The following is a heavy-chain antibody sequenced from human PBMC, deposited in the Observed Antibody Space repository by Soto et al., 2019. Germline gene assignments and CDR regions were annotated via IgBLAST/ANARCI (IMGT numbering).Heavy chain of an antibody. CDR3: AKDKMKYCSGGSCYSSLDY. CDR2: ISWNSGSI. J-gene: IGHJ4*02. D-gene: IGHD2-15*01. V-gene: IGHV3-9*01. Sequence: EVQLVESGGGLVQPVRSLRLSCAASGFTFDDYAMHWVRQAPGKGLEWVSGISWNSGSIGYADSVKGRFTISRDNAKNSLYLQMNSLRAEDTALYYCAKDKMKYCSGGSCYSSLDYWGQGTLVTVSS. CDR1: GFTFDDYA.